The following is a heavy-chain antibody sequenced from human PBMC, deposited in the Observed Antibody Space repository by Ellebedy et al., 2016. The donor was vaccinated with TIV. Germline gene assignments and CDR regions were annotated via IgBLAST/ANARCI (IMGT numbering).Heavy chain of an antibody. CDR1: GGSFSGSY. CDR2: VKHSRIT. J-gene: IGHJ4*02. D-gene: IGHD6-19*01. Sequence: MPSETLSLTCAVYGGSFSGSYWRWIRQPPGKGLEWVGEVKHSRITNYNPSLKSRVTISVDTSKNQFSLKLSSVTAADTAVYYCARWVAVAATYCDYWGQGTLVTVSS. V-gene: IGHV4-34*01. CDR3: ARWVAVAATYCDY.